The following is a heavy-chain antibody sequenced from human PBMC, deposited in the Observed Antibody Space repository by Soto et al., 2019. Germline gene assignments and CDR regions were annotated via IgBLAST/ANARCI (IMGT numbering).Heavy chain of an antibody. CDR2: IIPIFDTA. CDR1: GGTFSSYA. V-gene: IGHV1-69*13. D-gene: IGHD3-10*01. J-gene: IGHJ6*02. Sequence: ASVKVSCKASGGTFSSYAISWVRQAPGQGLEWMGGIIPIFDTANYAQKFQGRVTITADESTSTAYMELSSLRSEDTAVYYCARQAMVRGVRDWELDYYYYYGMDVWGQGTTVTVSS. CDR3: ARQAMVRGVRDWELDYYYYYGMDV.